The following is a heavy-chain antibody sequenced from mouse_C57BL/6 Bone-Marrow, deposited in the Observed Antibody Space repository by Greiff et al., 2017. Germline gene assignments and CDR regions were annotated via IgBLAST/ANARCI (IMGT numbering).Heavy chain of an antibody. CDR1: GFSLTSYG. V-gene: IGHV2-2*01. CDR3: ASIYYDYYYYAMDY. Sequence: QVQLQQSGPGLVQPSQSLSITCTVSGFSLTSYGVHWVRQSPGKGLEWLGVIWSGGSTDYNAAFISRLSISKDNSKSQVFFKMNSLQADDTAICYCASIYYDYYYYAMDYWGQGTSVTVSS. CDR2: IWSGGST. D-gene: IGHD2-4*01. J-gene: IGHJ4*01.